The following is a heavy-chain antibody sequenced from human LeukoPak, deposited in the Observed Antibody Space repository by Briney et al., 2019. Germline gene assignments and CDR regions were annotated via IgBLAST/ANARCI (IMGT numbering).Heavy chain of an antibody. V-gene: IGHV4-59*01. CDR2: IDSGGSP. D-gene: IGHD4-17*01. Sequence: SETLSLTCTVSGGSISSYYWSWIRQPPEQGLEWIGYIDSGGSPTYKSSLKSRVTISLDTSKNQFSLKLTSVTAADTAVYYCGRSNGDYVGNWGQGTLVSVSS. CDR1: GGSISSYY. CDR3: GRSNGDYVGN. J-gene: IGHJ4*02.